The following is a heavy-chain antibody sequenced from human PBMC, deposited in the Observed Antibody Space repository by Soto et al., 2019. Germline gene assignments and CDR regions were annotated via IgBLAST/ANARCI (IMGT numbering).Heavy chain of an antibody. CDR1: GYTFTSYD. V-gene: IGHV1-8*01. CDR2: MNPNSGNT. D-gene: IGHD6-13*01. CDR3: ASVSSSSWYFFYYYGMDV. J-gene: IGHJ6*02. Sequence: ASVKVSCKASGYTFTSYDINWVRQATGQGREWMGWMNPNSGNTGYAQKFQGRVTMTRNTSISTAYMELSSLRSEDTAVYYCASVSSSSWYFFYYYGMDVWGHGTTVTDS.